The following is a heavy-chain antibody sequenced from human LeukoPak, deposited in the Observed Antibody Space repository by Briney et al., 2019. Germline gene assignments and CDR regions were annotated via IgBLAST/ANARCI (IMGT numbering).Heavy chain of an antibody. CDR2: IRYDGSNK. J-gene: IGHJ5*02. CDR3: AKVPVFRGLISYSLAT. Sequence: GGSLRLSCAASGFTFSSYGMHWVRQAPGKGLEWVAFIRYDGSNKYYADSVKGRFTISRDNSKNTLYLQMNSLRAEDTAVYYCAKVPVFRGLISYSLATWGQGTLVTVSS. V-gene: IGHV3-30*02. D-gene: IGHD2-15*01. CDR1: GFTFSSYG.